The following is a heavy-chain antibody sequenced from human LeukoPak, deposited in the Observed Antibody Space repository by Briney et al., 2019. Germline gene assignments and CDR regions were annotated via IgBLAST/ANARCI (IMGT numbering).Heavy chain of an antibody. CDR3: VSARWDY. J-gene: IGHJ4*02. D-gene: IGHD4-23*01. Sequence: SETLSLTCAVFGGSFNANYWSWIRQPPGRGLEWIGEIYHTGETNSDPSLKSRVTISVDTSRNQFSLNLKSATAADTAVYYCVSARWDYWGQGILVTVSS. V-gene: IGHV4-34*01. CDR1: GGSFNANY. CDR2: IYHTGET.